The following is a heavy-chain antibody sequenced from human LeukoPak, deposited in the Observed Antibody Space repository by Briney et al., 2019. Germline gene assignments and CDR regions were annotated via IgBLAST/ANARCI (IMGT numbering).Heavy chain of an antibody. D-gene: IGHD2-21*02. V-gene: IGHV3-48*01. J-gene: IGHJ4*02. Sequence: GGSLRLSCAASGFTFSSYSMNWVRQAPGKGLEWVSYISSSSSTIYYADSVKGRFTISRDNAKNSLYLQMNSLRAEDTAVYYGARDPTACGGDCYVFDYWGQGTRVTVSS. CDR3: ARDPTACGGDCYVFDY. CDR2: ISSSSSTI. CDR1: GFTFSSYS.